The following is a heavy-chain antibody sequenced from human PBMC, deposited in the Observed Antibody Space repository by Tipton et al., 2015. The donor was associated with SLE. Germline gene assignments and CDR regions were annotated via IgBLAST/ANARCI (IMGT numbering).Heavy chain of an antibody. CDR2: INHSGST. D-gene: IGHD3-3*01. V-gene: IGHV4-34*01. CDR1: GGSISSYY. J-gene: IGHJ3*02. CDR3: ASQYYDFWSGPSAFDI. Sequence: TLSLTCTVSGGSISSYYWSWIRQPPGKGLEWIGEINHSGSTNYNPSLKSRVTISVDTSKNQFSLKLSSVTAADTAAYYCASQYYDFWSGPSAFDIWGQGTMVTVSS.